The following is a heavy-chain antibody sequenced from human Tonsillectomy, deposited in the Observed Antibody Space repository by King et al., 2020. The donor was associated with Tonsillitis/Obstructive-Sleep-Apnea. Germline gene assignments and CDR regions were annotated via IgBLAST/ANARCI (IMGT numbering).Heavy chain of an antibody. V-gene: IGHV4-59*01. CDR2: LYDSGST. CDR1: GSSISTYY. CDR3: ARNMAY. J-gene: IGHJ4*02. Sequence: VQLQESGPGLEKASETLSLTCTVSGSSISTYYWSWIRQTPGKGLEWIGYLYDSGSTNYNPSLKSRVTISVDTSKNLFSLKLSSLTAADTAVYYCARNMAYWSQGTLVTVSS. D-gene: IGHD2/OR15-2a*01.